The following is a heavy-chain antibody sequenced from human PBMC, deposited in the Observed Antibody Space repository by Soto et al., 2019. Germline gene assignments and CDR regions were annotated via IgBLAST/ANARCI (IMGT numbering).Heavy chain of an antibody. Sequence: PSETLSLTCAVSSGSISTDYWWSWVRQPPGKGLEWIGEVHRSGTTNYIQSFRGHVTISATKSITTVFLQWSSLRASDTAMYYCARQIYDSDTGPNFQYYFDSWGQGTPVTVSS. CDR2: VHRSGTT. V-gene: IGHV4-4*02. J-gene: IGHJ4*02. D-gene: IGHD3-22*01. CDR1: SGSISTDYW. CDR3: ARQIYDSDTGPNFQYYFDS.